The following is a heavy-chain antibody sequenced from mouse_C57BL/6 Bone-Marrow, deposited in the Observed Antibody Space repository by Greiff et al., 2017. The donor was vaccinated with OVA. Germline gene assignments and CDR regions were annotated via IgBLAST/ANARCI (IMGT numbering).Heavy chain of an antibody. J-gene: IGHJ3*01. Sequence: EVMLVESGGGLVQPGGSLKLSCAASGFTFSDYGMAWVRQAPRKGPEWVAFISNLAYSIYYADTVTGRFTISRENAKNTLYLEMSSLRSEDTAMYYGASLYDGHQAWFAYWGQGTLVTVSA. CDR1: GFTFSDYG. V-gene: IGHV5-15*01. CDR2: ISNLAYSI. D-gene: IGHD2-3*01. CDR3: ASLYDGHQAWFAY.